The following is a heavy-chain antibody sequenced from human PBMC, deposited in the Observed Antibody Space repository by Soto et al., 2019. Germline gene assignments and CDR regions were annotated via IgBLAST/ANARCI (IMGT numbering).Heavy chain of an antibody. CDR2: IYTSASI. Sequence: SETLSLTCSVSGADTNTYSWTWIRQPAGKGLEWIGRIYTSASINYNPSLKGRVTLSVDTSTNQVSLRLASVTAADTAIYYCARDREAGYNFYYGMDVWGQGTTVTVS. J-gene: IGHJ6*02. D-gene: IGHD6-19*01. CDR1: GADTNTYS. CDR3: ARDREAGYNFYYGMDV. V-gene: IGHV4-4*07.